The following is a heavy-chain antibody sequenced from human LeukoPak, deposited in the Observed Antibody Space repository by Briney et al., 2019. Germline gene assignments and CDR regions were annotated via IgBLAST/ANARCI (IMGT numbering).Heavy chain of an antibody. CDR2: INSDGSST. D-gene: IGHD3-9*01. J-gene: IGHJ4*02. CDR1: GFTFSSYW. Sequence: GGSLRLSCAASGFTFSSYWMHWVRQAPGKGLVWVSRINSDGSSTCYADSVKGRFTISRDNAKNTLYLQMNSLRAEDTAVYYCARATAPGSRYFDWFPPAYWGQGTLVTVSS. V-gene: IGHV3-74*01. CDR3: ARATAPGSRYFDWFPPAY.